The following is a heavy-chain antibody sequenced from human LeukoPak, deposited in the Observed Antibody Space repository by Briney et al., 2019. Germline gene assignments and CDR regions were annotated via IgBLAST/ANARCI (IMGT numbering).Heavy chain of an antibody. CDR2: IYFSGTT. J-gene: IGHJ4*02. CDR3: ARLYCGADCSHFDY. Sequence: SETLSLTCTVSGGSISSYSYYWGWIRQPPGKGLEWIGSIYFSGTTYYNPSLSGRVTISVDTSKNQFSLKLSSVTAADRAVYYCARLYCGADCSHFDYWGQGTLVTVS. V-gene: IGHV4-39*01. D-gene: IGHD2-21*02. CDR1: GGSISSYSYY.